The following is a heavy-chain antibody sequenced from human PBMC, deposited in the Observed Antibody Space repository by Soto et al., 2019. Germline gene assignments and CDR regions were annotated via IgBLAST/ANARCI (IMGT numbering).Heavy chain of an antibody. V-gene: IGHV1-2*02. CDR2: INPATGAT. D-gene: IGHD5-18*01. J-gene: IGHJ3*01. CDR1: GYIFTDYY. Sequence: QVQLEQSGAEVKKPGASVKVSCKASGYIFTDYYLHWVRQAPGQGLEWMGWINPATGATKYKQNFEGRLSLTRDTSKSTGFMDLSRLKSDDSATYYCARKGYGVAFDAWAQGTLVTVSS. CDR3: ARKGYGVAFDA.